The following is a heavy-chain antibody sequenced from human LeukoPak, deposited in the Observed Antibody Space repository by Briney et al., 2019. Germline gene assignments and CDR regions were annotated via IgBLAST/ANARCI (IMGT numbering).Heavy chain of an antibody. CDR2: ISYDGSNK. D-gene: IGHD6-13*01. Sequence: GRSLRLSCAASGFTFSSYGMHWVRQAPGKGLEWVAVISYDGSNKYHADSVKGRFTISRDNSKNTLYLQMNSLRAEDTAVYYCAKDNLGIAAAGSYFDYWGQGTLVTVSS. CDR1: GFTFSSYG. CDR3: AKDNLGIAAAGSYFDY. J-gene: IGHJ4*02. V-gene: IGHV3-30*18.